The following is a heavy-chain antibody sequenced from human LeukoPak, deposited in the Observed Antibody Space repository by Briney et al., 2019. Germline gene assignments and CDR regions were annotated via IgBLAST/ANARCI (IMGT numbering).Heavy chain of an antibody. V-gene: IGHV4-34*01. CDR1: GGSFSGYY. J-gene: IGHJ6*02. D-gene: IGHD2-15*01. Sequence: SETLSLTCAVYGGSFSGYYWSWIRQPPGKGLEWIGEINHSGSTNYNPSLKSRATISVDTSKNQFSLKLSSVTAADTAVYYCARGRRARYCSGGSCYSDYYYYGMDVWGQGTTVTVSS. CDR3: ARGRRARYCSGGSCYSDYYYYGMDV. CDR2: INHSGST.